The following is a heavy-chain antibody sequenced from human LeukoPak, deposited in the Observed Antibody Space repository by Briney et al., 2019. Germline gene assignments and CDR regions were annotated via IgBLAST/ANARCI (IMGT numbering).Heavy chain of an antibody. Sequence: GGSLRLSCAAYGFTFRSYAMNWVRRAPGKGLEWVSGISGSGGNTYSAESLKGRVTISRDNSKNTLYLQMNSLRAEDTAVYYCAKEGRAVAALDYWGQGTLVTVSS. V-gene: IGHV3-23*01. J-gene: IGHJ4*02. D-gene: IGHD6-19*01. CDR1: GFTFRSYA. CDR2: ISGSGGNT. CDR3: AKEGRAVAALDY.